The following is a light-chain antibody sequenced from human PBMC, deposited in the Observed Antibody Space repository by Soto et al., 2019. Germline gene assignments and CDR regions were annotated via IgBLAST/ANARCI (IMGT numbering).Light chain of an antibody. CDR3: LQYNDWPPMYT. V-gene: IGKV3-15*01. CDR2: GAS. CDR1: QSISRY. Sequence: EIVMTQSPATLSVSPGERATLSCRASQSISRYLAWYQQKPGQAPRLLVYGASTRATGIPARFSGSGSGTEFTLTISSLQSEDFAVYYCLQYNDWPPMYTFGQGTKLEI. J-gene: IGKJ2*01.